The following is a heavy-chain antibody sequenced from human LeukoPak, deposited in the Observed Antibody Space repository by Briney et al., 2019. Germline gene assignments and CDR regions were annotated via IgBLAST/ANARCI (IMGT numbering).Heavy chain of an antibody. V-gene: IGHV3-7*04. Sequence: GGSLRLSCAASGFTVSSNYMSWVRQAPGKGLEWLANIKEDGSEKYYVDSVRGRFTISRDNAKNSLYLQTNSLRAEDTAIYYCARVFWGSSGYYFEYWGQGTLVTVSS. J-gene: IGHJ4*02. D-gene: IGHD3-22*01. CDR1: GFTVSSNY. CDR2: IKEDGSEK. CDR3: ARVFWGSSGYYFEY.